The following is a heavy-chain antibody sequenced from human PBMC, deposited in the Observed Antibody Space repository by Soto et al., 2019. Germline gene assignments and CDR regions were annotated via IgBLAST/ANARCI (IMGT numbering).Heavy chain of an antibody. V-gene: IGHV4-39*01. CDR1: GGSISSGFYY. CDR3: ARGDDVAGNDYFDY. D-gene: IGHD3-16*01. Sequence: QLQLQESGPGLVKPSETLSLTRTVSGGSISSGFYYWGWIRQPPGKGLEYIGSQYYAGSTYYNPSLKSQVTIVVDTTKNQFSLKLSSVTAADTAVYFCARGDDVAGNDYFDYWGQGTLVTVAS. CDR2: QYYAGST. J-gene: IGHJ4*02.